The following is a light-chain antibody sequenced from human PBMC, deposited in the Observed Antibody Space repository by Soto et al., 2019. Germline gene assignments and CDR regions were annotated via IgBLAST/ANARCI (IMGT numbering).Light chain of an antibody. CDR3: QQSYSTPFT. J-gene: IGKJ3*01. Sequence: DIQMTQSPSSLSASVGDRVTITCRASQSLSSYLNWYQQKPGKAPKLLIYAASILQSGVPSRFSGSGYGNDFTLTISSLQPEDFATYYCQQSYSTPFTFGPGTKVDIK. CDR1: QSLSSY. V-gene: IGKV1-39*01. CDR2: AAS.